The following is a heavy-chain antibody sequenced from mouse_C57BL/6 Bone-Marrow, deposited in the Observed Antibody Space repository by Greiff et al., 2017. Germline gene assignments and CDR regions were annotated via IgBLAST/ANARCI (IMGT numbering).Heavy chain of an antibody. CDR3: TTYSAMDY. Sequence: VQLQQSGAELVRPGASVKLSCTASGFNIKDDYMHWVKQRPEQGLEWIGWIDTENGDTEYASKFQGKATITADTSSNTAYLQLSSLTSEDTAVYYWTTYSAMDYGGQGSSVTVSS. J-gene: IGHJ4*01. V-gene: IGHV14-4*01. CDR2: IDTENGDT. CDR1: GFNIKDDY.